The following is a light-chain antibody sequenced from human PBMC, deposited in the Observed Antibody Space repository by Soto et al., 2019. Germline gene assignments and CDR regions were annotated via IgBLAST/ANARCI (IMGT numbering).Light chain of an antibody. CDR3: QQSYSTPLT. CDR2: AAS. J-gene: IGKJ4*01. CDR1: QNINNY. Sequence: DIQMTQSPSSLPASVGDRVTITCRAGQNINNYLNWYQQKPGKAPKLLIYAASSLQSGVPSRFSGSGSGTDFTLTISSLQPEDVATYYCQQSYSTPLTFGGGTKVEIK. V-gene: IGKV1-39*01.